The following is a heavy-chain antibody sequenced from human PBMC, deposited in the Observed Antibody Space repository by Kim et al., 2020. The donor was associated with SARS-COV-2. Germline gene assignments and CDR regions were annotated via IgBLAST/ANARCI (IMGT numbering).Heavy chain of an antibody. D-gene: IGHD3-10*01. V-gene: IGHV4-61*01. Sequence: SETLSLTCTVSGGSVSSGSYYWSWIRQPPGKGLEWIGYIYYSGSTNYNPSLKSRVTISVDTSKNQFSLKLSSVTAADTAVYYCARERFGELLLQGGDNWFDPWGQGTLVTVSS. CDR3: ARERFGELLLQGGDNWFDP. CDR2: IYYSGST. CDR1: GGSVSSGSYY. J-gene: IGHJ5*02.